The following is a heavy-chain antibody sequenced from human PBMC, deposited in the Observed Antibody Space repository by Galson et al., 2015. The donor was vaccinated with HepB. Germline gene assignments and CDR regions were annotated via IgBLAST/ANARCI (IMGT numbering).Heavy chain of an antibody. CDR1: GYTFTGYY. Sequence: SVKVSCKASGYTFTGYYMHWVRQAPGQGLEWMGWINPNSGDTVYAQKFQGRVTMTRDTSISTAYMELSRLRSDDTAIYYCATHSTFGVVISYWGQGTLVTVSS. J-gene: IGHJ4*02. CDR3: ATHSTFGVVISY. CDR2: INPNSGDT. V-gene: IGHV1-2*02. D-gene: IGHD3-3*01.